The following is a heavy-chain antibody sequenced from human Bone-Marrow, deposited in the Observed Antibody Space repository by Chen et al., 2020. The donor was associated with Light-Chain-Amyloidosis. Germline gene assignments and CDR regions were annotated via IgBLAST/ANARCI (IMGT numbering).Heavy chain of an antibody. V-gene: IGHV3-23*01. Sequence: EVQLLASGGGLVQPGGSLRLSCAASGFTFSSYAMTWVRQAPGKGLEWVSTISGSGGSTYYADSVKGRFTISRDNTKNSLLLQMNSLRAEDTAVYYCARGFATDYWGQGTLVTVSS. CDR2: ISGSGGST. J-gene: IGHJ4*02. CDR1: GFTFSSYA. CDR3: ARGFATDY. D-gene: IGHD2-15*01.